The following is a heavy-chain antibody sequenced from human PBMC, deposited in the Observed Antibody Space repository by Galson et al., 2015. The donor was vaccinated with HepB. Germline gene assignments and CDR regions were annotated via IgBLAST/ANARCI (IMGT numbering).Heavy chain of an antibody. J-gene: IGHJ4*02. CDR3: AKDSATWIQLWEYYFDY. Sequence: SLRLSCAASGFTFSSYAMSWVRQAPEKGLEWVSAISGSGGSTYCADSVKGRFTISRDNSKNTLYLQMNSLRAEDTAVYYCAKDSATWIQLWEYYFDYWGQGTLVTVSS. D-gene: IGHD5-18*01. CDR1: GFTFSSYA. CDR2: ISGSGGST. V-gene: IGHV3-23*01.